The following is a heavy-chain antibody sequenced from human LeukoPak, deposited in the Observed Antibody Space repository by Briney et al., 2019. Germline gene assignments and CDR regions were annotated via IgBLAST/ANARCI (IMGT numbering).Heavy chain of an antibody. J-gene: IGHJ4*02. CDR1: GGSVSGYY. D-gene: IGHD1-14*01. CDR2: LNHSGST. Sequence: KPSENLSLNCAVYGGSVSGYYWSWIRQPPGKGLEWIGELNHSGSTNYNPSLKSQVTIAVDTYKNQFSLKLSSVTAADTAVYYCARGPPPRNARKKAGLIQPFDYWGQGTLVTVSS. V-gene: IGHV4-34*01. CDR3: ARGPPPRNARKKAGLIQPFDY.